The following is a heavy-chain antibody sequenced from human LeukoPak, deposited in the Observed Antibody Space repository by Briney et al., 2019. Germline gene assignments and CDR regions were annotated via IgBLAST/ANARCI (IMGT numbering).Heavy chain of an antibody. V-gene: IGHV1-2*02. J-gene: IGHJ3*02. CDR3: ARKSTDYYDFWSGSIFDI. D-gene: IGHD3-3*01. CDR2: INPNSGGT. CDR1: GYTFTGYY. Sequence: GASVKVSCKASGYTFTGYYMHWVRQAPGQGLEWMGWINPNSGGTNYAQKFQGRVTMTRDTSISTAYMELSRLRSDDTAVYYCARKSTDYYDFWSGSIFDIWGQGTMVTVSS.